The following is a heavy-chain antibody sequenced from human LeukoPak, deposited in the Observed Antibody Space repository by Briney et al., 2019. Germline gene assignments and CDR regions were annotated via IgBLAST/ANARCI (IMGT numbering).Heavy chain of an antibody. J-gene: IGHJ4*02. Sequence: GGSLRLSCAASGFTFSSYAMSWVRQAPGKGLEWVSAISGGGGSTYYADSVKGRFTISRDNSKNTLYLQMNSLRAEDTAVYYCAKDSGNYYDSSGYMDYWGQGTLVTVSS. CDR2: ISGGGGST. V-gene: IGHV3-23*01. D-gene: IGHD3-22*01. CDR3: AKDSGNYYDSSGYMDY. CDR1: GFTFSSYA.